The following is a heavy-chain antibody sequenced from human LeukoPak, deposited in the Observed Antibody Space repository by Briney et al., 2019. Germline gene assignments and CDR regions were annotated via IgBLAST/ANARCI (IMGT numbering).Heavy chain of an antibody. CDR3: ARASGITIFDWFDP. CDR2: IYYSGST. V-gene: IGHV4-59*01. D-gene: IGHD3-3*01. CDR1: GGSISSYY. Sequence: SETLSLTCTVSGGSISSYYWSWIRQPPGKGLEWIGYIYYSGSTNYNPSLKSRVTISVDTSKNQFSLKLSSVTAADTAVYYCARASGITIFDWFDPWGQGTPVTVSS. J-gene: IGHJ5*02.